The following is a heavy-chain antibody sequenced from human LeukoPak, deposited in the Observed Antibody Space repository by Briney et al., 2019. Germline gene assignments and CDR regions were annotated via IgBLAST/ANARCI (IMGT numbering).Heavy chain of an antibody. Sequence: ASVRVSCKASGGTFSSYAISWVRQAPGQGLEWMGRIIPIFGTANYAQKFQGRVTITTDESTSTAYMELSSLRSEDTAVYYCASHSSSWRYYFDYWGQGTLVTVSS. CDR1: GGTFSSYA. D-gene: IGHD6-13*01. CDR3: ASHSSSWRYYFDY. J-gene: IGHJ4*02. V-gene: IGHV1-69*05. CDR2: IIPIFGTA.